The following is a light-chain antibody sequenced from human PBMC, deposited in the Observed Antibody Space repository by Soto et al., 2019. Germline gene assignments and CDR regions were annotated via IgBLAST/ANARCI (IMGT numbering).Light chain of an antibody. V-gene: IGKV3-20*01. Sequence: EIVLTQSPGTVSLSPGERATLSCRASQSGSSSYLAWYQQKPGQAPRLLIYGTSNRATGIPDRFSGSGSGTDFTLTISRLEPEDFAVYYCQHYGSSRAFGQGIKVEMK. CDR1: QSGSSSY. CDR3: QHYGSSRA. J-gene: IGKJ1*01. CDR2: GTS.